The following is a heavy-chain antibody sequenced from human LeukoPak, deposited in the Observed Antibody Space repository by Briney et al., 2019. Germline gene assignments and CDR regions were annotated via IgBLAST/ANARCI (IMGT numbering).Heavy chain of an antibody. D-gene: IGHD6-13*01. CDR2: IYTSGST. CDR1: GGSISSGSYY. J-gene: IGHJ4*02. Sequence: SQTLSLTCTVSGGSISSGSYYWSWIRQPAGKGLEWIGRIYTSGSTNYNPSLKSRVTISVDTSKNQFSLKLSSVTAADTAVYYCARVALAAAGPGGAYYFDYWGQGTLVTVSS. V-gene: IGHV4-61*02. CDR3: ARVALAAAGPGGAYYFDY.